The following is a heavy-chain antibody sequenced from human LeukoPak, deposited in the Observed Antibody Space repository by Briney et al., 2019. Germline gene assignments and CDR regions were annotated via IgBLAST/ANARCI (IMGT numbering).Heavy chain of an antibody. D-gene: IGHD6-13*01. V-gene: IGHV3-23*01. CDR1: GFTFSSYA. CDR2: ISGSGGST. J-gene: IGHJ5*02. CDR3: AKGDSSSWYDNWFDP. Sequence: GGSLRLSCAASGFTFSSYAMSWVRQAPGKGLEWVSAISGSGGSTYYADSVKGRFTISRDNSKNTLYLQMNSLRAEDTAVYYCAKGDSSSWYDNWFDPWGQGTLVTVPS.